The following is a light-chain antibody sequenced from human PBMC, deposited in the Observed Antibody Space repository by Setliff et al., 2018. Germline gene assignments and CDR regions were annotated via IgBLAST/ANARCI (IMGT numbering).Light chain of an antibody. J-gene: IGLJ1*01. CDR2: EVT. CDR3: SSYAASYNPYV. CDR1: SNDIGAYKF. Sequence: QSVLTQPPSASGSPGQSLTISCTGTSNDIGAYKFVSWYQQHPGKPPKLIIYEVTKRPSGVPDRFSDSKSGNTASLTVSGLQAEDEADYYCSSYAASYNPYVFGTGTKVTVL. V-gene: IGLV2-8*01.